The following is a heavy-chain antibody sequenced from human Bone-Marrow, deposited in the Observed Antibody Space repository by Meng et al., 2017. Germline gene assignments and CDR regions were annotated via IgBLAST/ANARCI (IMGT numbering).Heavy chain of an antibody. CDR3: AREEDPTRLRYFDWLASYYYYGMDV. Sequence: ASVKVSCKACGYTFTGYYMHWVRQAPGQGLEWMGWINPNSGGTNYAQKFQGRVTMTRDTSISTAYMELSRLRSDDTAVYYCAREEDPTRLRYFDWLASYYYYGMDVWGQGTMVTVSS. CDR1: GYTFTGYY. D-gene: IGHD3-9*01. CDR2: INPNSGGT. V-gene: IGHV1-2*02. J-gene: IGHJ6*02.